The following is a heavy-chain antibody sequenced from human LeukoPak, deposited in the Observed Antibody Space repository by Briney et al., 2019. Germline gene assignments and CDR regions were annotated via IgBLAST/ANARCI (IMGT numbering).Heavy chain of an antibody. V-gene: IGHV3-23*01. J-gene: IGHJ4*02. CDR3: AKDRAAAALFDY. D-gene: IGHD6-13*01. CDR2: ISGSGGST. Sequence: GGSLRLSCAASGFTFSSYAMSRARQAPGKGLEWVSAISGSGGSTYYADSVKGRFTISRDNSKNTLYLQMNSLRAEDTAVYYCAKDRAAAALFDYWGQGTLVTVSS. CDR1: GFTFSSYA.